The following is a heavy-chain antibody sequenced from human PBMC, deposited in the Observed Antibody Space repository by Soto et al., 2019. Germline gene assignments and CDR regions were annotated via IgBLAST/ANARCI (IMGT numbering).Heavy chain of an antibody. CDR2: IIPLLNIA. V-gene: IGHV1-69*08. D-gene: IGHD5-12*01. CDR3: ARDSPIGSTFSGYDAIDY. Sequence: QVQLVQSGAEVKKPGSSVKVSCKASGGPFSNDIITWVRQAPGQGLEWMGRIIPLLNIANYAPKFQGRVTITADRSTGTAYMELNSLRSEATAVYYCARDSPIGSTFSGYDAIDYWGQGTLVTVSS. CDR1: GGPFSNDI. J-gene: IGHJ4*02.